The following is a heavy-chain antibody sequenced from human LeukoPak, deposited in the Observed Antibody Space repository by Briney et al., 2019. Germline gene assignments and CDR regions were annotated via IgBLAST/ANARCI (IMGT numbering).Heavy chain of an antibody. CDR3: ARAYYDILTGYRPARDLKVAFDY. CDR1: GYTFTGYY. Sequence: ASVKVSCKASGYTFTGYYMHWVRQAPGQGLEWMGWINPNSGGTNYAQKFQGRVTMTRDTSISTAYMELSRLRSDDTAVYYCARAYYDILTGYRPARDLKVAFDYWGQGTLVTVSS. V-gene: IGHV1-2*02. J-gene: IGHJ4*02. CDR2: INPNSGGT. D-gene: IGHD3-9*01.